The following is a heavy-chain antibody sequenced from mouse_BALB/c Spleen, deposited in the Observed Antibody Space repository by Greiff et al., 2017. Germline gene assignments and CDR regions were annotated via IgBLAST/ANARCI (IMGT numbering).Heavy chain of an antibody. Sequence: EVQLVESGTVLARPGASVKMSCKASGYSFTSYWMHWVKQRPGQGLEWIGAIYPGNSDTSYNQKFKGKAKLTAVTSASTAYMELSSLTNEDSAVYYCTRPLYYRYWYFDVWGAGTTVTVSS. CDR3: TRPLYYRYWYFDV. D-gene: IGHD2-14*01. V-gene: IGHV1-5*01. CDR1: GYSFTSYW. CDR2: IYPGNSDT. J-gene: IGHJ1*01.